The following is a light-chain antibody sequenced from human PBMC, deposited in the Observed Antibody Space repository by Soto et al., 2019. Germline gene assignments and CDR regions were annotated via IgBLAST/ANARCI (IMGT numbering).Light chain of an antibody. Sequence: DIQMTQSPSTLSASVGDRATITCRASQSISSWLAWYQQKPGKAPTLLIYKASSLESGVPSRFSGSGSGTDFTLTISSLQPDDFATYYCQQYNSYPLTFGGGTKVEIK. J-gene: IGKJ4*01. CDR1: QSISSW. CDR2: KAS. CDR3: QQYNSYPLT. V-gene: IGKV1-5*03.